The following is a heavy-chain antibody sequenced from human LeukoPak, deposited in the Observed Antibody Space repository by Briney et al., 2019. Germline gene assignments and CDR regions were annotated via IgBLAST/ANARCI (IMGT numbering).Heavy chain of an antibody. V-gene: IGHV4-39*01. D-gene: IGHD5-18*01. CDR3: ASEVQLYGY. CDR1: GGSLTSRSFY. J-gene: IGHJ4*02. Sequence: PSETLSLTCTVSGGSLTSRSFYWGWIRQPPGKGLEWIGSIYSSGITYYNPSLGSRVTISVDTSKNQFSLKLRSVTAADTAVYYCASEVQLYGYWGQGILVTVSS. CDR2: IYSSGIT.